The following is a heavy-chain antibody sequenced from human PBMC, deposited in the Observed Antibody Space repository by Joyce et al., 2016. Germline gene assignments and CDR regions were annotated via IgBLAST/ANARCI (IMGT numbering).Heavy chain of an antibody. D-gene: IGHD5-18*01. V-gene: IGHV3-20*04. CDR1: GFTFDDYG. CDR2: INWNGGST. J-gene: IGHJ4*02. Sequence: EVQLVESGGSVVRPGGSLRLSCAGSGFTFDDYGMCWVRQVPGKGLEWVSGINWNGGSTADADSVKGRFTISRDNAKNSLYLQMNSLRAEDTAFYYCARNNGYSYGFLYYFDHWGQGTLVTVSS. CDR3: ARNNGYSYGFLYYFDH.